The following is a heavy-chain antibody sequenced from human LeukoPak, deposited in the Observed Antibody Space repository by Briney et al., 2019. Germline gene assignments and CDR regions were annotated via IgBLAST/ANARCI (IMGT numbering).Heavy chain of an antibody. V-gene: IGHV1-69*13. D-gene: IGHD6-19*01. CDR2: IIPIFGTA. CDR3: TRDSQYSSGCLDY. Sequence: ASVKVSCKASGGTFSSYAISWVRQAPGQGLEWVGGIIPIFGTANYAQKFQGRVTITADESTSTACMELSSLRSEDTAVYYCTRDSQYSSGCLDYWGQGTLVTVSS. J-gene: IGHJ4*02. CDR1: GGTFSSYA.